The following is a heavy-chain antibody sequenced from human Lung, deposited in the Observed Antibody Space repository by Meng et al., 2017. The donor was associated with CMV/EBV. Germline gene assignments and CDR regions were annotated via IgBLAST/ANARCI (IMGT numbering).Heavy chain of an antibody. Sequence: SXTLSLXCTVYGGSLGDYFWTWIRQPPGKGLEWIGEIDHSGSTKYNPSLKSRATISDDASKNQLSLKLRSLTAADTAVYYCARMIMNNYDYHFAMDVWGQETSVTVSS. CDR2: IDHSGST. D-gene: IGHD3-16*01. CDR1: GGSLGDYF. V-gene: IGHV4-34*01. J-gene: IGHJ6*01. CDR3: ARMIMNNYDYHFAMDV.